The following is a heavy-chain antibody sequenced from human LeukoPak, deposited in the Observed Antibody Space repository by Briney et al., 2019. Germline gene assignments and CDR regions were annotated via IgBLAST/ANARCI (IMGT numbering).Heavy chain of an antibody. CDR1: GGSISSGGYS. J-gene: IGHJ4*02. CDR3: ARSVARNFDY. V-gene: IGHV4-30-2*01. Sequence: SETLSLTCAVSGGSISSGGYSWSWIRQPPGKGLEWIGYIYHSGSTYYNPSLKSRVTISVDRSKNQFSLKLSSVTAADTAVYYCARSVARNFDYWGQGTLVTVSS. D-gene: IGHD4-23*01. CDR2: IYHSGST.